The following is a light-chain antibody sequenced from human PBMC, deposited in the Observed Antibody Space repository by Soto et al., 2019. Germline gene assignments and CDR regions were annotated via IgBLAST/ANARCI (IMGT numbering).Light chain of an antibody. CDR2: GAS. Sequence: EIVLTQSPGTLSLSPGERATLSCRASQSVSSSYLAWYQQKPGQAPRLLIYGASSRATGIPDRFSGSGSGTDVTLTISRREPEDVAVYYCQQYGSSSAITFGQGTRLEIK. V-gene: IGKV3-20*01. J-gene: IGKJ5*01. CDR1: QSVSSSY. CDR3: QQYGSSSAIT.